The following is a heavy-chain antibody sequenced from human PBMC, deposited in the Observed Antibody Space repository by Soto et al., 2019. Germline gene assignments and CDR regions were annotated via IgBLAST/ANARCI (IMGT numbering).Heavy chain of an antibody. CDR2: IYWDDDK. D-gene: IGHD2-15*01. CDR1: GFSLSTSGVG. J-gene: IGHJ4*02. V-gene: IGHV2-5*02. Sequence: QITLKESGPTLVKPTQTLTLTCNFSGFSLSTSGVGVGWILQPPGKALEWLALIYWDDDKCYSPSLKSRLTTTKDTSKNQVVSTMTNMDPVYTATYYCAHRGCDCSSCSCYVDWGQGTLVTVSS. CDR3: AHRGCDCSSCSCYVD.